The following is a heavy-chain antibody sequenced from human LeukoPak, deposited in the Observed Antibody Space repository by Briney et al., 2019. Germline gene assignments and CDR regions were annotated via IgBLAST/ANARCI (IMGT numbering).Heavy chain of an antibody. D-gene: IGHD2-2*01. V-gene: IGHV3-11*06. Sequence: GGSLRLSCAASGFTLSDYYMSWVRQAPGKGLEWVSYISSGSPYINDADSVKGRFTISRDNAKSSLYLRMSSLRAEDTAVYYCARVGRYCSTTGCDYYYGMDVWGQGTTVTVSS. CDR2: ISSGSPYI. CDR3: ARVGRYCSTTGCDYYYGMDV. J-gene: IGHJ6*02. CDR1: GFTLSDYY.